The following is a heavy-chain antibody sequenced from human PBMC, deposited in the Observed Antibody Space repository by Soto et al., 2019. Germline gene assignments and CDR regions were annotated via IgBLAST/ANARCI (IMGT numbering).Heavy chain of an antibody. V-gene: IGHV5-10-1*01. Sequence: GESLKISCKGSGYSFTSYWISWVRQMPGKGLEWMGRIDPSDSYTNYSPSFQGHVTISADKSISTAYLQWSSLKASDTAMYYCERPNGHALADPLDVWGQGTTVTVSS. D-gene: IGHD2-2*01. J-gene: IGHJ6*02. CDR3: ERPNGHALADPLDV. CDR1: GYSFTSYW. CDR2: IDPSDSYT.